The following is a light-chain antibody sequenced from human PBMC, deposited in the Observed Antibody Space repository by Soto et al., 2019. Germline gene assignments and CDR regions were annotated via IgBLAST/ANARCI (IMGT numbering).Light chain of an antibody. V-gene: IGKV3-15*01. Sequence: ILMTQSPATLSVSPGERATFSCRASQSADSNLAWYQQKPGQAPRLLIYGASTRATGISARFSGSGSGTEFTLTISSLQSEDFGVYYCQQYNNWWTFGQGTKVDIK. CDR3: QQYNNWWT. CDR1: QSADSN. J-gene: IGKJ1*01. CDR2: GAS.